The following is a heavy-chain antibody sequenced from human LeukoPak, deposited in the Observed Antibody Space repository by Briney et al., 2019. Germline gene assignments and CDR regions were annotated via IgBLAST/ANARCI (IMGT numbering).Heavy chain of an antibody. V-gene: IGHV1-3*03. D-gene: IGHD5-18*01. CDR3: AKDLGSYGCVDN. CDR1: GYTFTSYA. J-gene: IGHJ4*02. Sequence: ASVKVSCKASGYTFTSYAMHWVRQAPGQRLEWMGWINAANGDTKYSQEFQGRVTITRDTSANTAYMELSSLRSEDTAVYYCAKDLGSYGCVDNWGQGTLVTVSS. CDR2: INAANGDT.